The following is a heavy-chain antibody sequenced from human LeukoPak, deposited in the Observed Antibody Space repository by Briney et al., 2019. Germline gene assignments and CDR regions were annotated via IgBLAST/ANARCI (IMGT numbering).Heavy chain of an antibody. V-gene: IGHV3-30*03. J-gene: IGHJ4*02. CDR3: ARDTYYDSSGYYYQDY. CDR2: ISYDGSNK. D-gene: IGHD3-22*01. CDR1: GFTFSSYG. Sequence: EGSLRLSCAASGFTFSSYGMHWVRQAPGKGLEWVAVISYDGSNKYYADSVKGRFTISRDNSKNTLYLQMNSLRAEDTAVYYCARDTYYDSSGYYYQDYWGQGTLVTVSS.